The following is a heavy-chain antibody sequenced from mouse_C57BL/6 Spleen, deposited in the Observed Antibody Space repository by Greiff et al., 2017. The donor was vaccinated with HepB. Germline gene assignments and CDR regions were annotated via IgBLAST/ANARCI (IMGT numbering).Heavy chain of an antibody. V-gene: IGHV1-69*01. J-gene: IGHJ3*01. D-gene: IGHD1-1*01. CDR1: GYTFTSYW. Sequence: QVQLQQPGAELVMPGASVKLSCKASGYTFTSYWMHWVKQRPGQGLEWIGEIDPSDSYTNYNQKFKGKSTLTVDKSSSTAYMQLSSLTSEDSAVYYCARKFITTGGFAYWGQGTLVTVSA. CDR3: ARKFITTGGFAY. CDR2: IDPSDSYT.